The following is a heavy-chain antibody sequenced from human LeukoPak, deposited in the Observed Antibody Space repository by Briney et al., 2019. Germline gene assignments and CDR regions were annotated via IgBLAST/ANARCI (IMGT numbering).Heavy chain of an antibody. V-gene: IGHV3-21*01. Sequence: PGRSLRLSCAASGFTFSSYGMNWVRQAPGKGLEWVSSISSSSSYIYYADSVKGRFTISRDNAKNSLYLQMNSLRAEDTAVYYCARDIYSSGWYPWDYWGQGTLVTVSS. CDR2: ISSSSSYI. D-gene: IGHD6-19*01. CDR3: ARDIYSSGWYPWDY. J-gene: IGHJ4*02. CDR1: GFTFSSYG.